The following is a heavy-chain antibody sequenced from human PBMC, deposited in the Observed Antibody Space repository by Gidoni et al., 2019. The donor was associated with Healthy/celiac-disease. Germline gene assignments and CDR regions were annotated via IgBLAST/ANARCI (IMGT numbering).Heavy chain of an antibody. CDR3: ARDWWQWLSDY. V-gene: IGHV3-7*01. Sequence: EVQLVESGGRLVEPGGSLRLSCAASGFTFSSYWMSWVRQAPGKGLEWVVNIKQDGSEKYYVDSVKGRFTISRDNAKNSLYLQMNSLIAEDTAVYYCARDWWQWLSDYWGQGTLVTVSS. CDR1: GFTFSSYW. J-gene: IGHJ4*02. D-gene: IGHD6-19*01. CDR2: IKQDGSEK.